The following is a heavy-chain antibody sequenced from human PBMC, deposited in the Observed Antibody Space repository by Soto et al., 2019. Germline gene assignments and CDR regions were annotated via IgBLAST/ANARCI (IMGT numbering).Heavy chain of an antibody. CDR1: GYTFTRYG. CDR2: ISGYDGRT. V-gene: IGHV1-18*01. Sequence: QVHLVQSGAEVKKPGASVKVSCKTSGYTFTRYGISWVRQAPGQGLEWMGWISGYDGRTNFAQKVQDRVTMTTDTSTNTVDMELRSLRSDDTAVYYCAREGDVPYYYYGMDVWGQGTTVTVSS. D-gene: IGHD2-21*02. J-gene: IGHJ6*02. CDR3: AREGDVPYYYYGMDV.